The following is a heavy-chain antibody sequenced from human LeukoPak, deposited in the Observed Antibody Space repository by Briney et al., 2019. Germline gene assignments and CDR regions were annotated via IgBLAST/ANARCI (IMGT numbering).Heavy chain of an antibody. Sequence: GGSLRLSCAASGFTFSNYYMNWVRQAPGKGLGWLGNINKDGSAKYYVDSVKGRFTISRDNAKNSLYLQMNSLRAEDTAVYYCARTYYGDYAHWGQGTLVTVSS. CDR3: ARTYYGDYAH. D-gene: IGHD4-17*01. CDR2: INKDGSAK. V-gene: IGHV3-7*01. J-gene: IGHJ4*02. CDR1: GFTFSNYY.